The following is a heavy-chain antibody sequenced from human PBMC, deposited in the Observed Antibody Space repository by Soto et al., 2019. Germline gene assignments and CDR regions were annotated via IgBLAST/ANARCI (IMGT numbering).Heavy chain of an antibody. CDR2: IIPIFGTA. Sequence: QVQLVQSGAEVKKPGSSVKVSCKASGGTFSSYAISWVRQATGQGLEWMGGIIPIFGTANYAQKVQGRVTITADESTSTAYMELIRLRSEDTAVYYCARDNGGSYSSEYFQHWGQGTLVTVSS. V-gene: IGHV1-69*12. J-gene: IGHJ1*01. CDR3: ARDNGGSYSSEYFQH. D-gene: IGHD1-26*01. CDR1: GGTFSSYA.